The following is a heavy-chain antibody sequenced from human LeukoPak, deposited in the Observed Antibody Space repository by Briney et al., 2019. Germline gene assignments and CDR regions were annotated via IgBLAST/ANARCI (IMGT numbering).Heavy chain of an antibody. J-gene: IGHJ6*03. CDR3: ARVERYYYYMDV. V-gene: IGHV4-59*01. CDR1: GGSISSYY. Sequence: SETLSLTCTVSGGSISSYYWSWIRQPAGKGLEWIGYIYYSGSTNYNPSLKSRVTISVDTSKNQFSLKLSSVTAADTAVYYCARVERYYYYMDVWGKGTTVTISS. CDR2: IYYSGST.